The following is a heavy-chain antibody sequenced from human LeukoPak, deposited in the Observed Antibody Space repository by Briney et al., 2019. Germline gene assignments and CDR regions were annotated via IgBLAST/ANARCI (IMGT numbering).Heavy chain of an antibody. D-gene: IGHD2-2*01. CDR2: INPNNGGT. J-gene: IGHJ6*02. Sequence: ASVKVSCKASGYTFTGHYMHWVRQAPGQGLEWMGWINPNNGGTNYAQKFQGRVTMTRDTSISTAYMELSRLRSDDTAVYYCARDCRSSTSRCYPYYGMDVWGQGTTVTVSS. CDR3: ARDCRSSTSRCYPYYGMDV. V-gene: IGHV1-2*02. CDR1: GYTFTGHY.